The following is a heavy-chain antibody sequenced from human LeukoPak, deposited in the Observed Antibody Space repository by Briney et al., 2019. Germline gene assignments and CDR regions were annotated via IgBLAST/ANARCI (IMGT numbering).Heavy chain of an antibody. D-gene: IGHD5-24*01. V-gene: IGHV3-48*01. CDR3: ARGPGWLQSPFDY. CDR1: GFTFSSYS. Sequence: PGGSLRLPCAAFGFTFSSYSMNWVRQAPGKGLEWVSYISSSSSTIYYADSVKGRFTISRDNAKNSLYLQMNSLRAEDTAVYYCARGPGWLQSPFDYWGQGTLVTVSS. J-gene: IGHJ4*02. CDR2: ISSSSSTI.